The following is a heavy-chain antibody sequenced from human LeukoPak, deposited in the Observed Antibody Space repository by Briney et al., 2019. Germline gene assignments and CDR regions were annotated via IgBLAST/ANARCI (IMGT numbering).Heavy chain of an antibody. V-gene: IGHV3-21*01. CDR1: GFTFSSYS. D-gene: IGHD3-3*01. Sequence: GGSLRLSCAASGFTFSSYSMNWVCQAPGKGLEWVSSISSSSSYIYYADSVKGRFTISRDNAKNSLYLQMNSLRAEDTAVYYCARAVGFLEWLFDYWGQGTLVTVSS. CDR2: ISSSSSYI. CDR3: ARAVGFLEWLFDY. J-gene: IGHJ4*02.